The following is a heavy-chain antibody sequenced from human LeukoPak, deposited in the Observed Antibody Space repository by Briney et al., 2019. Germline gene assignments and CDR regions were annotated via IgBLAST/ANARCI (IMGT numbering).Heavy chain of an antibody. CDR2: IYSGGST. V-gene: IGHV3-66*01. CDR3: ARAPVAAHAFDI. CDR1: GFTVSSNY. D-gene: IGHD6-6*01. Sequence: GGSLRLSCAVSGFTVSSNYMSWVRPAPGKGLEWVSVIYSGGSTYYADSVKGRFTISRDNSKNTLYLQMNSLRAEDTAVYYCARAPVAAHAFDIWGQGTLVTVSS. J-gene: IGHJ3*02.